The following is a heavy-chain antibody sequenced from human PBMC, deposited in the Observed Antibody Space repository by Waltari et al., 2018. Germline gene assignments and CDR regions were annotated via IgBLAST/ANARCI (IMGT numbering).Heavy chain of an antibody. CDR2: IYTSGST. CDR1: GGSISSGSYY. V-gene: IGHV4-61*09. J-gene: IGHJ3*02. CDR3: AAGSYYYDSSGSKVDAFDI. Sequence: QVQLQESGPGLVKPSQTLSLTCTVSGGSISSGSYYWSWIRQPAGKGLEWIGYIYTSGSTNYNPSLKSRVTISVDTSKNQFSLKLSSVTAADTAVYYCAAGSYYYDSSGSKVDAFDIWGQGTMVTVSS. D-gene: IGHD3-22*01.